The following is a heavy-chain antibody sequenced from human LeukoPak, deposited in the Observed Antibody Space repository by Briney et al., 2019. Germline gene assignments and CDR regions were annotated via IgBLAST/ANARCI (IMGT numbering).Heavy chain of an antibody. CDR3: ARAPIVATILYYFDY. V-gene: IGHV3-48*01. CDR2: ITSSSNSI. J-gene: IGHJ4*02. Sequence: PGGSLRPSCVASGFSFNDYSMNWVRQAPGKGLEWISYITSSSNSIYYADSVKGRFTISRDNAKNLLYLQMNSLRAEDTAVYYCARAPIVATILYYFDYWGQGTLVTVSS. CDR1: GFSFNDYS. D-gene: IGHD5-12*01.